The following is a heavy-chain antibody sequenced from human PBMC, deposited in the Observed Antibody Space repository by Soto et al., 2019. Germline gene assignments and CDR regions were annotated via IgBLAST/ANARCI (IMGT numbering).Heavy chain of an antibody. V-gene: IGHV4-31*03. CDR1: GGSISSGGYY. Sequence: PSETLSLTCTVSGGSISSGGYYWSWIRQHPGKGLEWIGYIYYSGSTYYNPSLKSRVTISVDTSKNQFSLKLSSVTAADTAMYYCARGGYCSGASCAYMGHYYYYGMDVWGQGTTVTVSS. J-gene: IGHJ6*02. CDR3: ARGGYCSGASCAYMGHYYYYGMDV. CDR2: IYYSGST. D-gene: IGHD2-15*01.